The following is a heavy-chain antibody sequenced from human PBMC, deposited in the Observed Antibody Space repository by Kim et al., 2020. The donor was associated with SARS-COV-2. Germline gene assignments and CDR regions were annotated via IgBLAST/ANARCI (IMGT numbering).Heavy chain of an antibody. Sequence: LSLTCAASGFTFSSYAMNWVRQAPGKGLEWVSAISGSGGSTYYADSVKGRFTISRDNSKNTLYLQMNSLRAEDTAVYYCAKAVRGSSLDWFDPWGQGTLVTVSS. CDR3: AKAVRGSSLDWFDP. J-gene: IGHJ5*02. CDR1: GFTFSSYA. CDR2: ISGSGGST. V-gene: IGHV3-23*01. D-gene: IGHD1-26*01.